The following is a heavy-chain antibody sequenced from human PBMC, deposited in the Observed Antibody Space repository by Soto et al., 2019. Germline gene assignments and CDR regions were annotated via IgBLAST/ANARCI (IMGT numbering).Heavy chain of an antibody. V-gene: IGHV3-30*18. CDR3: AKTRGYSYNYGLNV. Sequence: QMQLVESGGGVVQPGRSLRLSCAASGFTFSSYGMQWVRQAPGKGLEWVAVISYDGNNKYYADSVKGRFTISRDNSKNTLSLQMNSLRVEDSALYYCAKTRGYSYNYGLNVWGQGTTVTVSS. CDR2: ISYDGNNK. D-gene: IGHD5-18*01. J-gene: IGHJ6*02. CDR1: GFTFSSYG.